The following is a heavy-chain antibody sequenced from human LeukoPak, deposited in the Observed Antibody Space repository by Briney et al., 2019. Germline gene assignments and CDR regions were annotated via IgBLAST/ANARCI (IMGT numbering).Heavy chain of an antibody. Sequence: ASVKVSCKASGGTFSSYAISWVRQAPGQGLEWMGIINPSGGSTSYAQKFQGRVTMTRDTSTSTVYMELSSLRSEDTAVYYCAKGGYSYGLTTRNLNFDYWGQGTLVTVSS. CDR2: INPSGGST. D-gene: IGHD5-18*01. CDR1: GGTFSSYA. V-gene: IGHV1-46*01. CDR3: AKGGYSYGLTTRNLNFDY. J-gene: IGHJ4*02.